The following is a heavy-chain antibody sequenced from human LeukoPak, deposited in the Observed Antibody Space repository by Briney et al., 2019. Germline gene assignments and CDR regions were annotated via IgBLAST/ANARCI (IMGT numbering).Heavy chain of an antibody. CDR2: IGGSGGSK. CDR3: AKIAVAPDNY. V-gene: IGHV3-23*01. J-gene: IGHJ4*02. D-gene: IGHD2-21*01. Sequence: GGSLRLSCVVSGFIFSNYAMSWVRQAPGKGLEWVSNIGGSGGSKYYRDSVKGRFTVSRDNFKNTLYLEMKSLRDEDTAVYYCAKIAVAPDNYWGQGTLVTVS. CDR1: GFIFSNYA.